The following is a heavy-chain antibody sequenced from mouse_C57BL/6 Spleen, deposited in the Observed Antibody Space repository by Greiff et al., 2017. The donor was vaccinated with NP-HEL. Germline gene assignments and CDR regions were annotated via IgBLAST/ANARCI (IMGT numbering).Heavy chain of an antibody. CDR3: ARQGSSSSFDV. D-gene: IGHD1-1*01. V-gene: IGHV5-2*01. Sequence: VQLKESGGGLVQPGESLKLSCESNEYEYPSHDMSWVRKTPEKRLELVAAINSDGGSNYYPDTMERRFIISRDKTKKTLYLQRSSLRSEDTALYYCARQGSSSSFDVWGTGTTVTVSS. CDR1: EYEYPSHD. CDR2: INSDGGSN. J-gene: IGHJ1*03.